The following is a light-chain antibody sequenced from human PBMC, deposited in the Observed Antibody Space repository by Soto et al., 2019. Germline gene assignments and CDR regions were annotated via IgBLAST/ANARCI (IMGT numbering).Light chain of an antibody. CDR3: CSYAGSSALYV. CDR1: SSDVGGYNL. J-gene: IGLJ1*01. Sequence: QSALTQPASVSGSPGQSITISCTGTSSDVGGYNLVSWYQQYPGKAPKLLIYEGSRRPPGVSDRFSGSKSGNTASLTISGLQAEDEADYHCCSYAGSSALYVFGSGTKVTAL. V-gene: IGLV2-23*01. CDR2: EGS.